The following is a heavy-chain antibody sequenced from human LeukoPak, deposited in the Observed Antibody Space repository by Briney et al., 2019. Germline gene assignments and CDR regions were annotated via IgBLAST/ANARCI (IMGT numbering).Heavy chain of an antibody. J-gene: IGHJ4*02. CDR1: GFTVSTNY. Sequence: HPGGSLRLSCAASGFTVSTNYMNWVRQAPGKGLEWVSVIYSGGGTHYADSVKDRFSISRDNSKHTVYLQMNSLRAEDTAVYYCARDGYGGNSLYFDYWGQGTLVTVSS. CDR3: ARDGYGGNSLYFDY. V-gene: IGHV3-66*01. CDR2: IYSGGGT. D-gene: IGHD4-23*01.